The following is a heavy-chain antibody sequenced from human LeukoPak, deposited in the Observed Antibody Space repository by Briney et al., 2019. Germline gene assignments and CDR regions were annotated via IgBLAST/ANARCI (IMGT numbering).Heavy chain of an antibody. CDR2: IYYTGST. V-gene: IGHV4-59*01. CDR1: GGSISSYY. D-gene: IGHD2-2*01. Sequence: SETLSLTCTVSGGSISSYYWSWIRRPPGKGLEWIGYIYYTGSTNYNPSLKSRVTISVDTSKNQFSLKLSSVTAADTAVYYCARRYCSSTSCYLDYWGQGTLVTVSS. J-gene: IGHJ4*02. CDR3: ARRYCSSTSCYLDY.